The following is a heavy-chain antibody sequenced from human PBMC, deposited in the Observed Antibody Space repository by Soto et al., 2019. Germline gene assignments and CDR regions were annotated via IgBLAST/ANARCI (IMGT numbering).Heavy chain of an antibody. CDR3: ARDVGHYVPYYYCMDV. J-gene: IGHJ6*04. CDR1: EFTFNTYA. Sequence: QAQLVESGGGVVQPGRSLRLSCAASEFTFNTYAMHWVRQAPGKGLEWVAFIAYDGNDKYYGDSVKGRFTISRDNSKNVLNLQMNTPRPEDTAMYDCARDVGHYVPYYYCMDVLGEGTTVTINS. V-gene: IGHV3-30*03. D-gene: IGHD4-17*01. CDR2: IAYDGNDK.